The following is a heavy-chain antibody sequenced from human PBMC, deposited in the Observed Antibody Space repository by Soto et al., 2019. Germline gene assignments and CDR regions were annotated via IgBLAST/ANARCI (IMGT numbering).Heavy chain of an antibody. V-gene: IGHV1-8*01. D-gene: IGHD2-21*01. J-gene: IGHJ5*01. Sequence: QVQLVQSGAEVKTPGASVKVSCKASGYTFANYDINWVRQAPGQGLEWMGWMNPSRASGNTGYAQKFQGRLTMTRDPALSIAHMELSSLRNEDTAVYYCARSDGYNFNWLDSWGQGTLVTVST. CDR1: GYTFANYD. CDR2: MNPSRASGNT. CDR3: ARSDGYNFNWLDS.